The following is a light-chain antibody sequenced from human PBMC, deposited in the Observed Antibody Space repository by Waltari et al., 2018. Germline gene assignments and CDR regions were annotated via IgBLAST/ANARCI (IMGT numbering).Light chain of an antibody. V-gene: IGKV1-5*03. Sequence: DIQMTQSPPTLSASVVDSVTITCRASVSISSWLAWYQQRPGKAPRLLIYKASRLESGVPSRFSGSGSGTEFTLTITSLQPDDFATYYCQQYDTFSATFGSGTTVEI. J-gene: IGKJ1*01. CDR3: QQYDTFSAT. CDR1: VSISSW. CDR2: KAS.